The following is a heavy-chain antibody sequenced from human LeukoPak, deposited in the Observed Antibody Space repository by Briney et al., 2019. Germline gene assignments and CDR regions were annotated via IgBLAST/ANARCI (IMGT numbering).Heavy chain of an antibody. D-gene: IGHD6-6*01. J-gene: IGHJ6*03. CDR2: ISAYNGNT. Sequence: GASVKVSCKASGYTFTSYGISWVRQAPGQGLEWMGWISAYNGNTNYAQKLQGRVTMTTDTSTSTAYMELRSLRSDDTAVYYCARSYRQSQSARPHYYYYYYYMDVWGKGTTVTVSS. CDR1: GYTFTSYG. CDR3: ARSYRQSQSARPHYYYYYYYMDV. V-gene: IGHV1-18*01.